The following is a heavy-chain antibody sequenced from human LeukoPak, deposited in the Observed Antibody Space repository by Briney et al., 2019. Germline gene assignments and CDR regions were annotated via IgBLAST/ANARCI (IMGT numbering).Heavy chain of an antibody. D-gene: IGHD5-12*01. CDR2: IYSGGST. CDR3: ARDPWRGYSGYDY. Sequence: GGSLRLSCAASGFTVSSNYMSWVRQAPGKGLEWVSVIYSGGSTYYADSVKGRFTISRDNSKNTLYLQMNSLRAEDTAVYYCARDPWRGYSGYDYWGQGTLVTVSS. CDR1: GFTVSSNY. V-gene: IGHV3-53*01. J-gene: IGHJ4*02.